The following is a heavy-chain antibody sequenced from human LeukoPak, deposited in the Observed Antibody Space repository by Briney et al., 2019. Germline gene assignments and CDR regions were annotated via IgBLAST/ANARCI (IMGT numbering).Heavy chain of an antibody. CDR1: GGTFSSYA. Sequence: SVKVSCKASGGTFSSYAISWVRQAPGPGLERMGGIIPIFGTANYAQKFQGRVTITADESTSTAYMELSSLRSEDTAVYYCARALLWFGELYNWFDPWGQGTLVTVSS. CDR2: IIPIFGTA. J-gene: IGHJ5*02. CDR3: ARALLWFGELYNWFDP. V-gene: IGHV1-69*01. D-gene: IGHD3-10*01.